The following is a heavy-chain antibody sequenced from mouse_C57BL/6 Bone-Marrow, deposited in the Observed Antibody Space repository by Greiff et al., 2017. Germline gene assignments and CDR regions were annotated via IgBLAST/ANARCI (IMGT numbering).Heavy chain of an antibody. CDR3: ARLTTPVLDC. V-gene: IGHV5-4*01. CDR2: ISDGGRYP. Sequence: EVQRVESGGGLVKPGGSLKLSCAASGFTFSSYAMSWVRQTPEKRLAWVATISDGGRYPYYPDNVKGRFTISRDKAKNNLYLQMSHLKAEDTSMYYCARLTTPVLDCWGTGTTVTVAS. CDR1: GFTFSSYA. J-gene: IGHJ1*03. D-gene: IGHD1-1*01.